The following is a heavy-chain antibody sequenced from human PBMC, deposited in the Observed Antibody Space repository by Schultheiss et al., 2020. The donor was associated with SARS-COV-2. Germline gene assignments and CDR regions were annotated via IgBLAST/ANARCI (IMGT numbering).Heavy chain of an antibody. CDR1: GFTFDDYA. Sequence: GGSLRLSCAASGFTFDDYAMHWVRQAPGKGLEWVSAISGSGGSTYYADSVKGRFTISRDNSKNTLYLQMNSLRAEDTAVYYCARCGVMSWFDPWGQGTLVTVSS. CDR2: ISGSGGST. D-gene: IGHD3-16*01. CDR3: ARCGVMSWFDP. J-gene: IGHJ5*02. V-gene: IGHV3-23*01.